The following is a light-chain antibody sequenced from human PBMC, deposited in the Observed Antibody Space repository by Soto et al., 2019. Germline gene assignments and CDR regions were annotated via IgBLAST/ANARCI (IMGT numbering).Light chain of an antibody. Sequence: EIVLTQSPGTPSLSPGERATLSCRASQSVSSNNLAWYQQKPGQAPRLLIFGASSRATGIPDRFSGSGSGTDFTLTISRLEPEDFAVYSCQQYGRSPYTFGQGTKLEIK. J-gene: IGKJ2*01. CDR3: QQYGRSPYT. V-gene: IGKV3-20*01. CDR2: GAS. CDR1: QSVSSNN.